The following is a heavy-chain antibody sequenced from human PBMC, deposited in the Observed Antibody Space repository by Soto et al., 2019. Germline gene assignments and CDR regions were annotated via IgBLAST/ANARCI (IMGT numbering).Heavy chain of an antibody. CDR3: ARYSPPTKSFDSTPGWLDP. Sequence: QVQLQESGPGLVLPSETLSLTCTVSGGSMNSYYWTWVRQPPGKGLEWIGYVYDSGTSKYNASLETRITMSLDKSSNQCSLSLIYVTAADTAVYFCARYSPPTKSFDSTPGWLDPWGQGTLVAVSS. D-gene: IGHD2-21*01. CDR2: VYDSGTS. J-gene: IGHJ5*02. CDR1: GGSMNSYY. V-gene: IGHV4-59*01.